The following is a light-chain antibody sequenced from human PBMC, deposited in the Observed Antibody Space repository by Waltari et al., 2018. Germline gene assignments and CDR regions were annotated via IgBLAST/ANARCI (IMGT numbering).Light chain of an antibody. CDR1: QSVLYSSNNKNY. CDR3: QQYYSIPPT. Sequence: DIVMTQSPDSLAVSLGERDTINCKSSQSVLYSSNNKNYLAWYQQKPGQPPKLLIYWASTRESGVPDRFSGSGSATDFTLTISSLQAEDVAVYYCQQYYSIPPTFGQGTKVEIK. J-gene: IGKJ1*01. V-gene: IGKV4-1*01. CDR2: WAS.